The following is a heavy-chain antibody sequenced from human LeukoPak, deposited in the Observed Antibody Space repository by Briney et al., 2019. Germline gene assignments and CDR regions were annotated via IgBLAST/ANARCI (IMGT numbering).Heavy chain of an antibody. J-gene: IGHJ4*02. Sequence: GGSLRHSCAAPGFTFSSYAMSWVRQAPGKGLEWVSGISGSGGSTYYAESVKGPFTISRDNSKNTLYLQMNSLRAEDTAVYYCAKDLIGRYPDYFDCWGQGTLLTVSS. CDR2: ISGSGGST. V-gene: IGHV3-23*01. D-gene: IGHD1-26*01. CDR3: AKDLIGRYPDYFDC. CDR1: GFTFSSYA.